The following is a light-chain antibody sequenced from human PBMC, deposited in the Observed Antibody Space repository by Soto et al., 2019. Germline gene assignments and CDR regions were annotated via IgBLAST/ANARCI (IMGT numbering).Light chain of an antibody. Sequence: QSALTQPRSVSGSPGQSVTISCTGTSSDVDDYNYVSWFQQHPGKAPKLMIYDVSERPSGVPGRLSGSKSGISASLTISGLQAEDEADYYCCSYGGTFYVFGTGTKVTVL. V-gene: IGLV2-11*01. CDR2: DVS. J-gene: IGLJ1*01. CDR3: CSYGGTFYV. CDR1: SSDVDDYNY.